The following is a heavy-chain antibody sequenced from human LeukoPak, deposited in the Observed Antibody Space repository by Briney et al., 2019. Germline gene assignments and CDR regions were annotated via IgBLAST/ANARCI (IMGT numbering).Heavy chain of an antibody. J-gene: IGHJ5*02. Sequence: GGSLRLSCAASGFTFSSYSMNWVRQAPGKGLEWVSSISSSSSYIYYADSVKGRFTISRDNAKNSLYLQMNSLRAEDTAVYYCAREYRFSNWFDPWGQGTLVTVSS. V-gene: IGHV3-21*04. D-gene: IGHD3-3*01. CDR1: GFTFSSYS. CDR2: ISSSSSYI. CDR3: AREYRFSNWFDP.